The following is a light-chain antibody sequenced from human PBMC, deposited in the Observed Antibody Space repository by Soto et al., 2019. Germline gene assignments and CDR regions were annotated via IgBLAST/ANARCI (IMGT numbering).Light chain of an antibody. Sequence: EIVLTQSPGTLSLSPGERVTLSCRASQSVTRSFLAWYQQKPGQAPRLLIYGASSRATGIPDRFSGSGSGTDFTLTISRLEPADFAVYYCHQYGSSPQAFGPGTNVDIK. CDR1: QSVTRSF. CDR3: HQYGSSPQA. CDR2: GAS. V-gene: IGKV3-20*01. J-gene: IGKJ3*01.